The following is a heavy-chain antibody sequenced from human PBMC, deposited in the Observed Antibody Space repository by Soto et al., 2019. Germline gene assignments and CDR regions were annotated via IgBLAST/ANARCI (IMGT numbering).Heavy chain of an antibody. Sequence: QVQLVQSGAEVKKPGSSVKVSCKASGGTFSSYTISWVRQAPGQGLEWTGRIIPILGIANYAQKFQGRVTITADKSTSTAYMELSSLRSEDTAVYYCARNGMTTGGDYWGQGTLVTVSS. CDR1: GGTFSSYT. CDR2: IIPILGIA. V-gene: IGHV1-69*02. J-gene: IGHJ4*02. CDR3: ARNGMTTGGDY. D-gene: IGHD4-17*01.